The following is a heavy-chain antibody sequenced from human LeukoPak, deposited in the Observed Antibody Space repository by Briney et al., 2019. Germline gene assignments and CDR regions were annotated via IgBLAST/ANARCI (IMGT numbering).Heavy chain of an antibody. CDR3: ARGKGYDSSGYRDAFDI. J-gene: IGHJ3*02. V-gene: IGHV3-13*01. D-gene: IGHD3-22*01. Sequence: GGSLRLSCAASGFTFSSYDMHWVRQATGKGLEWVSAIGTAGDTYYPSSVKGRFTISRENAKNSLYLQMNSLRAGDTAVYYCARGKGYDSSGYRDAFDIWGQGTMVTVSS. CDR1: GFTFSSYD. CDR2: IGTAGDT.